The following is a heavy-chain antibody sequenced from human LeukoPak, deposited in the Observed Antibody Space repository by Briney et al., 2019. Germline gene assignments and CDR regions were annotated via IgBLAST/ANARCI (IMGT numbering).Heavy chain of an antibody. CDR2: INPNSGGT. J-gene: IGHJ4*02. V-gene: IGHV1-2*02. Sequence: ASVKVSCKASGYTFTGYYMHWVRQAPGQGLEWMGWINPNSGGTNYAQKFQGRVTMTRDTSISTAYMELSSLRSEDTAVYYCARGWYDFWSGYPLDYWGQGTLVTVSS. D-gene: IGHD3-3*01. CDR3: ARGWYDFWSGYPLDY. CDR1: GYTFTGYY.